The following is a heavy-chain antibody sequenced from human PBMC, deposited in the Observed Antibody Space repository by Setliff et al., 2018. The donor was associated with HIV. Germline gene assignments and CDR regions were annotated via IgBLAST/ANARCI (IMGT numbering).Heavy chain of an antibody. CDR1: GYSIRDNFF. J-gene: IGHJ5*02. CDR2: TFYTGTT. V-gene: IGHV4-38-2*01. D-gene: IGHD2-21*02. Sequence: SETLSLTCAVSGYSIRDNFFWGWVRQPPGKGLEWIGSTFYTGTTYYNPSLKSRVTLSLDTSKNQFSLELTSVTAADTAVYYCARHDCGGDCSINWFDPWGQGTLVTVSS. CDR3: ARHDCGGDCSINWFDP.